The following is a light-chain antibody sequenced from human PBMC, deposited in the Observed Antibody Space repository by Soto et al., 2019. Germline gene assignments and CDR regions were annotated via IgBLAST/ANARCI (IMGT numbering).Light chain of an antibody. CDR2: DAS. CDR3: QQYETFSGT. V-gene: IGKV1-5*01. J-gene: IGKJ4*02. CDR1: QSVSAG. Sequence: DIPMTQSPSTLSASVGDTFTVTGRASQSVSAGLAWYQQKPGGAPKLLIYDASALPRVVPSRFSGSGSGTKFTLTVASVHPDDFAAYYCQQYETFSGTFGRGTKVEI.